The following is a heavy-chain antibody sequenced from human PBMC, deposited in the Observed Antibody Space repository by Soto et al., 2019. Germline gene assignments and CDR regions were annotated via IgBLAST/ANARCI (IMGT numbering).Heavy chain of an antibody. CDR3: ARSPYDFWSGYYYYYYGMDV. CDR1: GGSISSYY. V-gene: IGHV4-4*07. J-gene: IGHJ6*02. Sequence: NPSETLSLTCTVSGGSISSYYWSWIRQPAGKGLEWIGRIYTSGSTNYNPSLKSRVTMSVDTSKNQFSLKLSSVTAADTAVYYCARSPYDFWSGYYYYYYGMDVWGQGXTVTVYS. D-gene: IGHD3-3*01. CDR2: IYTSGST.